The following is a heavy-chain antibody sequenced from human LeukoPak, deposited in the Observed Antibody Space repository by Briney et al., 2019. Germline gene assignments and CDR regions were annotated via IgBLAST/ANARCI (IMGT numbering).Heavy chain of an antibody. D-gene: IGHD3-10*01. CDR1: GGTFSSYA. CDR2: IIPIFGTA. J-gene: IGHJ4*02. Sequence: GASVKVSCKASGGTFSSYAISWVRQAPGQGLEWMGGIIPIFGTANYAQKFQGRVTITADESTSTAYMELSSLRSEDTAVYYCARPVMGTYYYGSGSYYPAASFDYWGQGTLVTVSS. CDR3: ARPVMGTYYYGSGSYYPAASFDY. V-gene: IGHV1-69*13.